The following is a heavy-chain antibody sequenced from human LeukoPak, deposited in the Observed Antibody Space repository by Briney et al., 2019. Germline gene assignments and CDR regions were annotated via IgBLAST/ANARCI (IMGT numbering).Heavy chain of an antibody. D-gene: IGHD1-26*01. Sequence: SETLSLTCTVSGGSVSSGTYYWSWIRQPPGKGLEWIGYIYYSGTTNYNPSLKSRVTISIDTSRNQFSLKLSSVTAADTAVYYCARGVGGATTSFDYWGQGTLVTVSS. CDR1: GGSVSSGTYY. J-gene: IGHJ4*02. CDR3: ARGVGGATTSFDY. V-gene: IGHV4-61*01. CDR2: IYYSGTT.